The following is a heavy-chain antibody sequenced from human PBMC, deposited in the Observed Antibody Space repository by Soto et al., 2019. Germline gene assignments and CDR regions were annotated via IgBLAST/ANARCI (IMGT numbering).Heavy chain of an antibody. J-gene: IGHJ4*02. V-gene: IGHV1-3*01. CDR2: INAGNGNT. CDR1: GYTFTSYA. Sequence: SVQVSCTASGYTFTSYAMHWVRQAPGQRLEWMGWINAGNGNTKYSQKFQGRVTITRDTSASTAYMELSSLRSEDTAVYYCARVPFVAGYLYYCGQGTMVTVPS. D-gene: IGHD6-19*01. CDR3: ARVPFVAGYLYY.